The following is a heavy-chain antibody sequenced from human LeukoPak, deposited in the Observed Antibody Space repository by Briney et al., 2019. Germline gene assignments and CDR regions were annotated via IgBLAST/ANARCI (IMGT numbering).Heavy chain of an antibody. V-gene: IGHV3-23*01. CDR3: AKDAVGAYYDSSGYPVGYSDY. D-gene: IGHD3-22*01. CDR2: ITGSGSST. Sequence: GGSLRLSCAASGFSFSNYALSWVRQAPGKGLEWVSGITGSGSSTYYADSVKGRFTIFRDNSKNTLYLQMNSLRAEDTAVYYCAKDAVGAYYDSSGYPVGYSDYWGQGTLVTVSS. J-gene: IGHJ4*02. CDR1: GFSFSNYA.